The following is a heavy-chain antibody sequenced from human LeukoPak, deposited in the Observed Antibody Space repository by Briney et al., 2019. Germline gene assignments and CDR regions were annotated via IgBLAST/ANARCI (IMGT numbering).Heavy chain of an antibody. CDR1: GGSISSYH. Sequence: PSETLSLTCTVSGGSISSYHWTWIRQPAGQGLEWIGRIYTGGGTNYNPSLKSRVTMSVDTSKNQFSLKLSSVTAADTAVYYCAINSWNNYYYFDYWGQGTLVTVSS. CDR3: AINSWNNYYYFDY. V-gene: IGHV4-4*07. CDR2: IYTGGGT. J-gene: IGHJ4*02. D-gene: IGHD3-3*01.